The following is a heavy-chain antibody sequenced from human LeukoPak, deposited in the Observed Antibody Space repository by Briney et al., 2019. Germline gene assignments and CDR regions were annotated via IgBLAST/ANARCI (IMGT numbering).Heavy chain of an antibody. Sequence: SETLSLTCAVSGVSISGGSNYYWGWIRQSPGQGLEWIGSVYYSGSTYYTPSLKSRVTMSVDTPKNQFSLKLSSVTAADTAVYYCARHGRKSYVSWFDPWGQGYLVSVSS. D-gene: IGHD3-10*02. CDR2: VYYSGST. CDR1: GVSISGGSNYY. V-gene: IGHV4-39*01. CDR3: ARHGRKSYVSWFDP. J-gene: IGHJ5*02.